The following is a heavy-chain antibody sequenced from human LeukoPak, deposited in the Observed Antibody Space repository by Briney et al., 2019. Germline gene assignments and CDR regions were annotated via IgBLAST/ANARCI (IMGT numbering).Heavy chain of an antibody. CDR3: ARDRYGRAEVGGNWFDP. D-gene: IGHD1-26*01. CDR1: GGTFSSYA. CDR2: IIPIFGTA. Sequence: GASVKVSCKASGGTFSSYAISWVRQAPGQGLEWMGGIIPIFGTANYAQKFQGRVTITTDESTSTAYMELSSLRSEDTAVYYCARDRYGRAEVGGNWFDPWGQGTLVTVSS. J-gene: IGHJ5*02. V-gene: IGHV1-69*05.